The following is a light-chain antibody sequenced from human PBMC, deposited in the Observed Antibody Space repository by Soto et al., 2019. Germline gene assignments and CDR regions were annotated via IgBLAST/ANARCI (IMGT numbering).Light chain of an antibody. Sequence: QSVLTQPPSVSAAPGQKVTISCSGSSSNIGRNYVSWYQQLPGTAPKLLIYGNDKRPSGIPDRFSGSKSGTSATLGITGLQTGDEADYYCGACNILSALYVFGAGTKVTVL. V-gene: IGLV1-51*01. CDR3: GACNILSALYV. CDR1: SSNIGRNY. CDR2: GND. J-gene: IGLJ1*01.